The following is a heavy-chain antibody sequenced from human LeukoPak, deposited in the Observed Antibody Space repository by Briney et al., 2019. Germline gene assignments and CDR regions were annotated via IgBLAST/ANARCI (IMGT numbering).Heavy chain of an antibody. J-gene: IGHJ4*02. CDR1: GFTFSSYA. D-gene: IGHD1-1*01. CDR2: ISGSGGST. V-gene: IGHV3-23*01. CDR3: AKSRRGTYYFDY. Sequence: GGSLRLSCAASGFTFSSYAMSWVRQAPGKGLEWVSAISGSGGSTYYADSVKGRFTISRDNSKNTLYPQMNSLRAEDTAVYYCAKSRRGTYYFDYWGQGTLVTVSS.